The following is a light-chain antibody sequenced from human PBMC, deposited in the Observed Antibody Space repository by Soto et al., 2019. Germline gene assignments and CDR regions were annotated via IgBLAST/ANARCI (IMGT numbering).Light chain of an antibody. J-gene: IGLJ1*01. V-gene: IGLV2-8*01. CDR1: SSDVGAYNY. CDR3: SSYAGSNNTYV. Sequence: QSVLTQPPSASGSPGQSVTISCTGTSSDVGAYNYVSWYQQHPGKAPKLMIYEVSKRPSGVPDRFSGSKSGNTASLTVSGLQADDEADYYCSSYAGSNNTYVFGTGTKVTVL. CDR2: EVS.